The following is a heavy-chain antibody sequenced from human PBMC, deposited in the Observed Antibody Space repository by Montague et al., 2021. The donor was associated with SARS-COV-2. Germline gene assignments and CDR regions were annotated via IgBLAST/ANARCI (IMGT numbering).Heavy chain of an antibody. Sequence: SETLSLTCAVSGHPIASSSWWSWVRQSPENGLEWIGEIYHSGKTNYNPSLKSRLTMSVDKSKNQFSLKLTSVTAADTAVYYCARGVGIPSSTPQYYYYGMDDWGQGTTVTVSS. CDR1: GHPIASSSW. CDR2: IYHSGKT. V-gene: IGHV4-4*02. D-gene: IGHD2-2*01. CDR3: ARGVGIPSSTPQYYYYGMDD. J-gene: IGHJ6*02.